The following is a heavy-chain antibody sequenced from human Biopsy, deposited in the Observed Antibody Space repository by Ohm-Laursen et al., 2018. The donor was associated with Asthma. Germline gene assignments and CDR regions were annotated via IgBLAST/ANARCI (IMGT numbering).Heavy chain of an antibody. CDR3: ARAVDYSHYYGIDV. CDR1: GYTSNSAG. V-gene: IGHV1-18*01. D-gene: IGHD3-10*01. J-gene: IGHJ6*02. CDR2: ISVYNGNT. Sequence: VASVKVSRKTSGYTSNSAGITWVRQAPGQGLGWMGWISVYNGNTKVAQKLQDRVTMITDTSTSTAYMELRSLRSDDTAVYFCARAVDYSHYYGIDVWGQGTTVTVS.